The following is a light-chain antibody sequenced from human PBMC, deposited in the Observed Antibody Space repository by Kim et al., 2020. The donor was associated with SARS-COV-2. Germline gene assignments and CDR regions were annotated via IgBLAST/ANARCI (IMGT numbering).Light chain of an antibody. Sequence: GQSITISATGTSSDVGGYNYVSWYQQHPGKAPQLMIYDVSNRPSGVSNRFSGSKSGNTASLTISGLQAEDEADYYCSSYTSSSTRVFGGGTQLTVL. J-gene: IGLJ3*02. V-gene: IGLV2-14*03. CDR1: SSDVGGYNY. CDR3: SSYTSSSTRV. CDR2: DVS.